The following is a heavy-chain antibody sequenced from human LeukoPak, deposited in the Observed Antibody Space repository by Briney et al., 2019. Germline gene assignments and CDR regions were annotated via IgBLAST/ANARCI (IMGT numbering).Heavy chain of an antibody. CDR2: IDYGSGGS. D-gene: IGHD6-19*01. V-gene: IGHV3-23*01. CDR1: GFTFSSYA. J-gene: IGHJ4*02. Sequence: GGSLRLSCAASGFTFSSYAMGWVRQAPGKGLEWVSLIDYGSGGSHDADSVKGRFTISRDYSENTLYLQMNSLRAEDTAIYYCAKAHSSGWTTRYFDCWGQGALVTVSS. CDR3: AKAHSSGWTTRYFDC.